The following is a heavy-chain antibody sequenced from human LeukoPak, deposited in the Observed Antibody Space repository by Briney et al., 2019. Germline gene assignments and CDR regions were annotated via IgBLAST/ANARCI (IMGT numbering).Heavy chain of an antibody. CDR2: IYYSGTT. D-gene: IGHD1-26*01. V-gene: IGHV4-30-4*01. Sequence: SQTLSLPCTVSGGSISSVDYYWSWIRQPPGKGLEWIGYIYYSGTTYYNPSLKSRVTMSVDTSKNQFSLKLISVTAADTAVYYCARDVTGGSYFDYWGQGTLGTVSS. CDR1: GGSISSVDYY. J-gene: IGHJ4*02. CDR3: ARDVTGGSYFDY.